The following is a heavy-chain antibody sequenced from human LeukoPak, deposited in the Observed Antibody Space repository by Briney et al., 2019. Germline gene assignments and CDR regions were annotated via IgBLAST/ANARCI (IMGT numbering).Heavy chain of an antibody. CDR3: ASRGIAAAGGVDY. D-gene: IGHD6-13*01. CDR1: GGSFSGYY. J-gene: IGHJ4*02. V-gene: IGHV4-34*01. CDR2: INHSGST. Sequence: SETLSLTCAVYGGSFSGYYWSWIRQPPGKGLEWIGEINHSGSTNYNPSLKSRVTISVDASKNQFSLKLSSVTAADTAVYYCASRGIAAAGGVDYWGQGTLVTVSS.